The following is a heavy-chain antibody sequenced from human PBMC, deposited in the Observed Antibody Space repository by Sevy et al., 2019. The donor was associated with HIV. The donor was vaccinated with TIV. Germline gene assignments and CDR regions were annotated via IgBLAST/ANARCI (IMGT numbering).Heavy chain of an antibody. CDR2: IRSKANSYAT. Sequence: GESLKISCAASGFTFSGSAMYWVRQASGKGLEWVGRIRSKANSYATAYAASVKGRFTISRDDSKNTAYLQMNSLKTEDTAVYYCTRHIMGSGWYKGWFDPWGQGTLVTVSS. V-gene: IGHV3-73*01. D-gene: IGHD6-19*01. CDR1: GFTFSGSA. J-gene: IGHJ5*02. CDR3: TRHIMGSGWYKGWFDP.